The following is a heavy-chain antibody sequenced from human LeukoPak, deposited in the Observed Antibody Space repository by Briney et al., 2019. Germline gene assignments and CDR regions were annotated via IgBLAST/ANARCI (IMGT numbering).Heavy chain of an antibody. CDR3: ARGHNYYGSGSYYLH. CDR2: IYYSGST. Sequence: SETLSLTCTVSGGSISSYYWSWIRQPPGKGLEWIGYIYYSGSTNYNPSLKSRVTMSVDTSKNQFSLKLSSVTAADTAVYYCARGHNYYGSGSYYLHWGQGTLVTVSS. CDR1: GGSISSYY. D-gene: IGHD3-10*01. V-gene: IGHV4-59*01. J-gene: IGHJ4*02.